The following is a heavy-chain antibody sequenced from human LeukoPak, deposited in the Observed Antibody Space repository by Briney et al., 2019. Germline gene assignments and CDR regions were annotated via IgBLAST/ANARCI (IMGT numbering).Heavy chain of an antibody. J-gene: IGHJ3*02. CDR1: VGSISSSSYY. CDR2: IYYSGST. CDR3: AEYSSAPRADAFDI. D-gene: IGHD6-19*01. V-gene: IGHV4-39*01. Sequence: SETLSLTCTVSVGSISSSSYYWGWIRQPPGKGLEWIGSIYYSGSTYYNPSLKSRVTISVDTSKNQFSLKLSSVTAADTAVYYCAEYSSAPRADAFDIWGQGTMVTVSS.